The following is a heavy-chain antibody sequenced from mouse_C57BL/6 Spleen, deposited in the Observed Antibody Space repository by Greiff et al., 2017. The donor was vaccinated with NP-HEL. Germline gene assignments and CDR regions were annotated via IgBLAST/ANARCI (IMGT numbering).Heavy chain of an antibody. CDR2: ISDGGSYT. Sequence: EVQLVESGGGLVKPGGSLKLSCAASGFTFSSYAMSWVRQTPEKRLEWVATISDGGSYTYYPDNVKGRFTISRDNAKNNLYLQMSHLKSEDTAMYYCARDRGIYYPAWFAYWGQGTLVTVSA. D-gene: IGHD2-1*01. CDR3: ARDRGIYYPAWFAY. J-gene: IGHJ3*01. V-gene: IGHV5-4*01. CDR1: GFTFSSYA.